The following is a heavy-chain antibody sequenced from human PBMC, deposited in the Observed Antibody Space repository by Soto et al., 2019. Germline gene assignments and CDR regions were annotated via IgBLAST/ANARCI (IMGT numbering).Heavy chain of an antibody. Sequence: SETLSLTCTVAGGSISSYYGSWIRQPPGKGLEWIGYIYYSGSTNYNPSLKSRVTISVDTSKNQFSLKLSSVTAADTAVYYCARAPNGMVKYYYYGMDVWGQGTTVTVSS. CDR2: IYYSGST. J-gene: IGHJ6*02. CDR3: ARAPNGMVKYYYYGMDV. D-gene: IGHD1-26*01. CDR1: GGSISSYY. V-gene: IGHV4-59*01.